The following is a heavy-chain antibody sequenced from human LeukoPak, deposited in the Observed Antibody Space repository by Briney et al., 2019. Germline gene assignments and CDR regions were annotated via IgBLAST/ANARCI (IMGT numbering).Heavy chain of an antibody. V-gene: IGHV4-59*01. D-gene: IGHD3-22*01. CDR2: IYYSGST. CDR3: ARLDTYYYDSTPTYAFDI. CDR1: GGSISSYY. Sequence: PSETLSLTCTVSGGSISSYYWSWIRQPPGKGLEWIGCIYYSGSTNYNPSLKSRVTISVDTSKNQFSLKLSSVTAADTAVYYCARLDTYYYDSTPTYAFDIWGQGTMVTVSS. J-gene: IGHJ3*02.